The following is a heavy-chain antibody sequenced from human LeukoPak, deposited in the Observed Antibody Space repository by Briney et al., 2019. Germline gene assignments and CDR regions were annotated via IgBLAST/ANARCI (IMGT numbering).Heavy chain of an antibody. CDR2: ISGSGNRA. CDR1: RFTFSTYG. D-gene: IGHD6-13*01. CDR3: AKDHRSIAAAGTLDY. J-gene: IGHJ4*02. Sequence: GGTLRLSCAASRFTFSTYGMNWVRQTPGKGLEWVSAISGSGNRAYHADSVKGRFTISRDNSKNTLYLQMNSLRAEDTAVYYCAKDHRSIAAAGTLDYWGQGTLVTVSS. V-gene: IGHV3-23*01.